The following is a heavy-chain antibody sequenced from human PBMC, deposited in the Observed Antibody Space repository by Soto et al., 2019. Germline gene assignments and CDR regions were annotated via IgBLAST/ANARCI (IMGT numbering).Heavy chain of an antibody. CDR3: TRTSFYHSYYMDV. J-gene: IGHJ6*03. CDR2: IRSKVNSYAT. Sequence: EVQLVESGGGLVQPGGSLKLSCAASGFAFSGSTMHWVRQASGKGLEWVGRIRSKVNSYATEYAASLRGRFTISRDDSKNMAWLQMSSLETEDTAVYYCTRTSFYHSYYMDVWGKGTTVTVSS. V-gene: IGHV3-73*01. CDR1: GFAFSGST.